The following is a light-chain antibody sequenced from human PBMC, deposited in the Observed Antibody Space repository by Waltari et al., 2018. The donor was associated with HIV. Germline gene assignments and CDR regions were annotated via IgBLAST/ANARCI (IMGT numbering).Light chain of an antibody. CDR3: QRYNDVPVI. V-gene: IGKV1-27*01. CDR1: QEIGVY. Sequence: DIQMTQFPSSLSASVGDRVTITCRASQEIGVYFGWYQQKGGKPPKLLIYATSNLQSGVPSRLRGDGTGTDFTLTISSLQPEDVGTYYCQRYNDVPVIFGQGTRLEIK. CDR2: ATS. J-gene: IGKJ5*01.